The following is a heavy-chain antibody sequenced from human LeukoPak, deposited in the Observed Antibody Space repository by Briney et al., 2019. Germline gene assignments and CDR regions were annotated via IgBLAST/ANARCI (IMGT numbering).Heavy chain of an antibody. J-gene: IGHJ5*02. CDR2: IYYSGST. CDR1: GGSISSGDYY. D-gene: IGHD3-3*01. CDR3: ARLIRVLEWLLYEGNDGWFDP. V-gene: IGHV4-30-4*08. Sequence: PSETLSLTCTVSGGSISSGDYYWSWIRQPPGKGLEWIGYIYYSGSTYYNPSLKSRVTISVDTSKNQFSLKLSSVTAADTAVYYCARLIRVLEWLLYEGNDGWFDPWGQGTLVTVSS.